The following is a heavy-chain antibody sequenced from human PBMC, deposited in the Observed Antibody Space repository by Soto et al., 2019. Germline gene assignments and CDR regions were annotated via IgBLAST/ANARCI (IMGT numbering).Heavy chain of an antibody. CDR2: INAGNGDT. J-gene: IGHJ4*02. V-gene: IGHV1-3*01. D-gene: IGHD2-2*01. CDR1: GYTFPNYA. Sequence: GASVKVSCKASGYTFPNYAIHWVRQAPGQRLEWMGWINAGNGDTLYSHKFQGRVTITSDTSASTAYMELSSLRSEDTAVYYCARGYCSTTSCQYYPDYWGQGTLVTVYS. CDR3: ARGYCSTTSCQYYPDY.